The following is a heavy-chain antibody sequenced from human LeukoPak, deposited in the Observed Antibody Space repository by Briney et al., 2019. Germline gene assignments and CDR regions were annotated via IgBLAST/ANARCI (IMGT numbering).Heavy chain of an antibody. J-gene: IGHJ5*02. V-gene: IGHV1-69*04. CDR2: IIPILGIA. CDR3: ARDHCSSTSCSNWFDP. CDR1: GGTFSSYT. D-gene: IGHD2-2*01. Sequence: AASVKVSCKASGGTFSSYTISWVRQAPGQGLEWMGRIIPILGIANYAQKLQGRVTMTTDTSTSTAYMELRSLRSDDTAVYYCARDHCSSTSCSNWFDPWGQGTLVTVSS.